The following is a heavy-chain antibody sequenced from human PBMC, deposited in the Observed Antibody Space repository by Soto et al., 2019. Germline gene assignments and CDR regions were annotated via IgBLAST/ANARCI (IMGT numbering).Heavy chain of an antibody. V-gene: IGHV1-69*06. Sequence: QVQLVQSGAEVKKPGSSVKVSCKASGGTFSSYAISWVRQAPGQGLEWMGGIIPIFGTANYAQKFQGRVTITANKSTRTADMERSSLRSEDTAVYYCARVYSSSPIPPLWGQGTLVTVSS. D-gene: IGHD6-6*01. CDR2: IIPIFGTA. CDR3: ARVYSSSPIPPL. CDR1: GGTFSSYA. J-gene: IGHJ4*02.